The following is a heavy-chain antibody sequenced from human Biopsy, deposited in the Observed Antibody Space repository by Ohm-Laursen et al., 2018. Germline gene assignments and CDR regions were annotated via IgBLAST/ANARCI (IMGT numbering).Heavy chain of an antibody. J-gene: IGHJ4*02. Sequence: SETLSLTCAVYGKTFSDYYWSWIRQPPGKGLDWIGQINQSGRTNYNPSLKSRVNISADKSNNQFSLKLTSVTSADTAVYFCGNEVHGRDYWGRGALVTVSS. CDR3: GNEVHGRDY. CDR2: INQSGRT. V-gene: IGHV4-34*08. CDR1: GKTFSDYY. D-gene: IGHD2-15*01.